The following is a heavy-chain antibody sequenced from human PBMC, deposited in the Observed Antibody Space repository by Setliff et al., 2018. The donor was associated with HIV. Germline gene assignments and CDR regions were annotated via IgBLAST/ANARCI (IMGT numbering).Heavy chain of an antibody. Sequence: SETLSLTCTVSGVSIENNFWSWYRQPPGKGLEWIGYISYTGSTNYDPSLKSRLTIVADTSKSQFSLKLTSVTAADTAVYYCARGAYIKMNYCFDYWGRGTLVTVSS. CDR3: ARGAYIKMNYCFDY. CDR1: GVSIENNF. V-gene: IGHV4-59*01. CDR2: ISYTGST. J-gene: IGHJ4*02. D-gene: IGHD3-16*01.